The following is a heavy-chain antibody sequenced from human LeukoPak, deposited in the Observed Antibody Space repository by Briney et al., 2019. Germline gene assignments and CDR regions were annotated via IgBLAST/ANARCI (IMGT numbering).Heavy chain of an antibody. Sequence: GGSLRLSCAASGFTFSSYWMSWVRQAPGKGLEWVANIKQDGSEKYYVDSVKGRFTISRDNAKNSLYLQMNSLRAEDTAVYYCARGQWIAVAGKMGYWGQGTLVTVSS. D-gene: IGHD6-19*01. CDR3: ARGQWIAVAGKMGY. CDR2: IKQDGSEK. CDR1: GFTFSSYW. V-gene: IGHV3-7*01. J-gene: IGHJ4*02.